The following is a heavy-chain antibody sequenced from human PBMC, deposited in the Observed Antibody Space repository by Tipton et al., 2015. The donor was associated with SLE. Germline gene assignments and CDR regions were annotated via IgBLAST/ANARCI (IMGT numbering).Heavy chain of an antibody. D-gene: IGHD6-13*01. J-gene: IGHJ2*01. V-gene: IGHV3-23*01. CDR3: AKDAVACSSSCLRYWYFDL. Sequence: SLRLSCAASGFTFSSYAMSWVRQAPGKGLGWVSGISASGGSTYYADSVKGRFTISRDNSKNTLYLQMNSLRADDTAVYYCAKDAVACSSSCLRYWYFDLCGRGTLVTVPS. CDR1: GFTFSSYA. CDR2: ISASGGST.